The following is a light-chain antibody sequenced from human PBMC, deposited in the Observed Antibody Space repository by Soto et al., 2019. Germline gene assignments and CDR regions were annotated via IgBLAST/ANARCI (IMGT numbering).Light chain of an antibody. V-gene: IGLV2-14*01. CDR2: DVS. CDR1: SSDVGGYNY. CDR3: LSYTSSSTLRV. J-gene: IGLJ2*01. Sequence: QSALTQPASVSGSPGQSITISCTGTSSDVGGYNYVSWYQQHPGKAPKLMIYDVSNRPSGVSNRFSGSKSGNTASLTISGLQPDHEPDYYCLSYTSSSTLRVFGGGTQLTVL.